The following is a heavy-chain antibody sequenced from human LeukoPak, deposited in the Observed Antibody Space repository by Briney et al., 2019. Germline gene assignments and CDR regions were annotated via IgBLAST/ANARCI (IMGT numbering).Heavy chain of an antibody. V-gene: IGHV1-18*01. CDR1: GYTFTSYG. CDR3: ARGGTIAVAGIAHRPAHY. CDR2: ISAYNGNT. J-gene: IGHJ4*02. Sequence: GASVKVSCKASGYTFTSYGISWVRQAPGQGLEWMGWISAYNGNTKYSQKFQGRVTITRDTSASTAYMELSSLRSEDTAVYYCARGGTIAVAGIAHRPAHYWGQGTLDTVSS. D-gene: IGHD6-19*01.